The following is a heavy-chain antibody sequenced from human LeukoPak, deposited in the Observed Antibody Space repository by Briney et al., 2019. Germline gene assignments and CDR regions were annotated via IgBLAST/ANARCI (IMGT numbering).Heavy chain of an antibody. CDR1: GGSFSGYY. CDR2: INHSGST. CDR3: ARGRLRSYFQH. V-gene: IGHV4-34*01. D-gene: IGHD4-17*01. Sequence: SEALSLTCAVYGGSFSGYYWSWIRQPPGKGLEWTGEINHSGSTNYNPSLKSRVTISVDTSKNQFSLKLSSVTAADTAAYYCARGRLRSYFQHWGQGTLVTVSS. J-gene: IGHJ1*01.